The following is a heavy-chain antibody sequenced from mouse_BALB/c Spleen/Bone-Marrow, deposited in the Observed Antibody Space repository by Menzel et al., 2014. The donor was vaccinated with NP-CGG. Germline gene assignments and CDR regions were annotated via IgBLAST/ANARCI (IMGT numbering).Heavy chain of an antibody. Sequence: EVQLQQSGPELVKPGASVKASCTASGYSFTDSNMYWVKQGHGKSLEWIGDIDPYNGGTRYNQKFKGKATLTVDKSSSTAFMHLNSLTSEDSAVYYCARRTLRASGFPYCGQGTLVTVSA. J-gene: IGHJ3*01. D-gene: IGHD3-1*01. CDR2: IDPYNGGT. CDR1: GYSFTDSN. CDR3: ARRTLRASGFPY. V-gene: IGHV1S135*01.